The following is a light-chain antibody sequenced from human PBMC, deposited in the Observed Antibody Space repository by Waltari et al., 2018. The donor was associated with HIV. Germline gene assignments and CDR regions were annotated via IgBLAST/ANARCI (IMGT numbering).Light chain of an antibody. CDR3: EAWHTALNSGL. Sequence: QSVFTQPPSVSAAPGQALTISSHADLGNYRNNFVSWYQHLPGTAPKLIIYKNNQRPPGIPDRVSASNSGTSATLAISGLQTEDEAFYYCEAWHTALNSGLFGTGTKVTVL. CDR2: KNN. J-gene: IGLJ1*01. V-gene: IGLV1-51*01. CDR1: LGNYRNNF.